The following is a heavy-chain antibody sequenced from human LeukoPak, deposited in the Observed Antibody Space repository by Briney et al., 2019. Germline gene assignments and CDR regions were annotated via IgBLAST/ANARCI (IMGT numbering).Heavy chain of an antibody. CDR3: AKAPVTSCRGAYCYPFDS. V-gene: IGHV3-23*01. CDR2: TSSSDAGT. Sequence: PGGSLRLSCAASELTVSSNYMSWVRQTPGKGLEWVAATSSSDAGTYHADSVRGRFTISRGNSKNTLYLQMNSLRAEDAAVYFCAKAPVTSCRGAYCYPFDSWGQGTLVTVSS. D-gene: IGHD2-21*01. CDR1: ELTVSSNY. J-gene: IGHJ4*02.